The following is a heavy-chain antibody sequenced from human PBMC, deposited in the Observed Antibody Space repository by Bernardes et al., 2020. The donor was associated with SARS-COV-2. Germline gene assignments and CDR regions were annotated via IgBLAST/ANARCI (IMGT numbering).Heavy chain of an antibody. CDR3: ARETHESTSSFFDH. V-gene: IGHV3-30*19. CDR1: GFTFSRLA. D-gene: IGHD6-6*01. CDR2: ILYWGRTE. Sequence: GGALRLPWAAAGFTFSRLAKHRVRQAPGQGLGWLGIILYWGRTEYNADSVKGRFTISRDNSNNTIFLQMSGLRPEDTAVYYCARETHESTSSFFDHWGQGTTVTVSS. J-gene: IGHJ6*02.